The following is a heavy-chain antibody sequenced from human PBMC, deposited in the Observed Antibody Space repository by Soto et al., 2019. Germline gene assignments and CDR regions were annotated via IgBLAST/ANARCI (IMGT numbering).Heavy chain of an antibody. CDR2: IYYSGST. CDR3: ARIHLGYCSSTSCYATYYYYYGMDV. J-gene: IGHJ6*02. D-gene: IGHD2-2*01. V-gene: IGHV4-30-4*01. Sequence: SETLSLTCTVSGGSISSGDYYWSWLRQPPGKGLEWIGYIYYSGSTYYKPSLMSRVTMSLDTSKNQFSLKLSSVTAADTAVYYCARIHLGYCSSTSCYATYYYYYGMDVWGQGTTVTVSS. CDR1: GGSISSGDYY.